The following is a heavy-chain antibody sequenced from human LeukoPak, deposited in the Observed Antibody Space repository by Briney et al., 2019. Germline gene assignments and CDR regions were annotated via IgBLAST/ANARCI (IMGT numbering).Heavy chain of an antibody. CDR1: GGTFSSYA. D-gene: IGHD3-10*01. V-gene: IGHV1-69*04. Sequence: SVKVSCKASGGTFSSYAISWVRQAPGQGLEWMGRIIPILGIANYAQKFQGRVTITADKSTSTAYMELSSLRSEDTAVYYCASELEDYYGSGSYPGYYFDYWGQGTLVTVSS. CDR3: ASELEDYYGSGSYPGYYFDY. J-gene: IGHJ4*02. CDR2: IIPILGIA.